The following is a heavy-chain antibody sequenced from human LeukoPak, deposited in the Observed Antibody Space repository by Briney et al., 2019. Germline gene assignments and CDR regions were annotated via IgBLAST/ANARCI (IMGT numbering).Heavy chain of an antibody. J-gene: IGHJ4*02. D-gene: IGHD5-18*01. Sequence: GSLRLSCAASGFTFSMFSMHWVRQAPGKGLEWVASISYDGSTKYYADSVKGRFTISRDNPKNTLYLQMNSLRVEDTAVYYCARDLGYNYGFLDCWGQGTLVTVS. V-gene: IGHV3-30-3*01. CDR2: ISYDGSTK. CDR3: ARDLGYNYGFLDC. CDR1: GFTFSMFS.